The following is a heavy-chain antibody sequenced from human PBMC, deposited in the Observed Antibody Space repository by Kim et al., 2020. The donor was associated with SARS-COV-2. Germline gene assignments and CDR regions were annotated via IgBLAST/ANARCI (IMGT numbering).Heavy chain of an antibody. Sequence: GGSLRLSCEASGFTFTSYAMTWVRQAPGKGLEWVASIGITGGNTYYADSVKGRFTISRDNSRDTLFLHMNSLRAEDTAVYYCTKRTCGAWPFDYWGQGTLVTVSS. D-gene: IGHD1-26*01. J-gene: IGHJ4*02. V-gene: IGHV3-23*01. CDR1: GFTFTSYA. CDR2: IGITGGNT. CDR3: TKRTCGAWPFDY.